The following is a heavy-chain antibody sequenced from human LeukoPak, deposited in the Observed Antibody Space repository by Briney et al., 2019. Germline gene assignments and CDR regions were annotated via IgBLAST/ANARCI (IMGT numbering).Heavy chain of an antibody. D-gene: IGHD3-16*01. Sequence: PGGSLRLSCAASGFTVSSNYMSWVRQAPGKGLVWVSHVNSDGSGTDYADSVKGRFTISRDNAKNTLYLQMNSLRVEDTAVYYCVCLGLGGLSLDWGQGTLVTVSS. J-gene: IGHJ4*02. CDR3: VCLGLGGLSLD. V-gene: IGHV3-74*01. CDR2: VNSDGSGT. CDR1: GFTVSSNY.